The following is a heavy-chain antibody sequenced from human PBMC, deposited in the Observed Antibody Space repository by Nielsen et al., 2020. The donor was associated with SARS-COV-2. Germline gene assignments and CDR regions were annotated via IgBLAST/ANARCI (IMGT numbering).Heavy chain of an antibody. V-gene: IGHV3-23*01. CDR2: ISGRGGNT. D-gene: IGHD5-18*01. Sequence: GGSLRLSCAASGLTFNTYSMIWVRQAPGKGLEWVSAISGRGGNTFYADSVKGRFTISRDNSKSTLYLQMNSLSAEDTAIYYCAKSDGGYSYGYPDYWGQGTLVTVSS. CDR1: GLTFNTYS. J-gene: IGHJ4*02. CDR3: AKSDGGYSYGYPDY.